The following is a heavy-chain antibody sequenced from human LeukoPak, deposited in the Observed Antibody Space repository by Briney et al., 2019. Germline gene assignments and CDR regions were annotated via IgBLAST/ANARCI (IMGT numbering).Heavy chain of an antibody. V-gene: IGHV1-69*04. Sequence: SVKVSCKASGGTFSSYAISWVRQTPGQGLEWMGRIIPILGIANYAQKFQGRVTITADKSTSTAYMELSSLRSEDTAVYYCARDASSSWSFGWFDPWGQGTLVTVSS. J-gene: IGHJ5*02. D-gene: IGHD6-13*01. CDR2: IIPILGIA. CDR1: GGTFSSYA. CDR3: ARDASSSWSFGWFDP.